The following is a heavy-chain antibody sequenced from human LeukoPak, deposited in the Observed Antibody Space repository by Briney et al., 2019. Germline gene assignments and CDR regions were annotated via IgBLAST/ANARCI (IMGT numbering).Heavy chain of an antibody. CDR1: GGALSSFY. CDR3: AKDNRFLEWDYGYFDL. V-gene: IGHV4-4*07. CDR2: VYTSGNN. J-gene: IGHJ2*01. Sequence: SGTPSPTFTVSGGALSSFYWGWIRQPPGEGLGWVWRVYTSGNNKYNPSLESRVTMSVDTSRNQFSLNLISVTAADTAVFYCAKDNRFLEWDYGYFDLWGRGTLVTVPS. D-gene: IGHD3-3*01.